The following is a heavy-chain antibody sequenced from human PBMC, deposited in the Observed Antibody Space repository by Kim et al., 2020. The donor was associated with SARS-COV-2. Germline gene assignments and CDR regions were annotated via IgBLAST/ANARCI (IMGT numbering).Heavy chain of an antibody. Sequence: SETLSLTCTVSGGSISSYYWSWIRQPPGKGLEWIGSIYYSGSTNYNPSLKSRVTISVDTSKNQFSLKLSSVTAADTAVYYCARAQWVRFDPWGQGTLVTVSS. CDR1: GGSISSYY. CDR2: IYYSGST. CDR3: ARAQWVRFDP. J-gene: IGHJ5*02. V-gene: IGHV4-59*01. D-gene: IGHD2-8*01.